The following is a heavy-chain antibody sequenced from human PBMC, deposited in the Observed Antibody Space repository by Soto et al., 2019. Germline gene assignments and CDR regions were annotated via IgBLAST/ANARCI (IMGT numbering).Heavy chain of an antibody. V-gene: IGHV1-2*04. CDR2: INPNSGGT. CDR3: ARTAGYSSGWYKGFAFDI. Sequence: ASVKVSCKASGYTFTGYYMHWVRQAPGQGLEWMGWINPNSGGTNYAQKFQGWVTMTRDTSISTAYMELSRLRSDDTAVYYCARTAGYSSGWYKGFAFDIWGQGTMVTVS. J-gene: IGHJ3*02. CDR1: GYTFTGYY. D-gene: IGHD6-19*01.